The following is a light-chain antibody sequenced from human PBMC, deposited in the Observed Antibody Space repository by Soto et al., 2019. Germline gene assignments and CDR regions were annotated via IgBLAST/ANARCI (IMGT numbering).Light chain of an antibody. CDR1: QSLLHSNGYNY. J-gene: IGKJ1*01. CDR3: MQALQTPWT. Sequence: DIVMTQSPLSLPVTPGKPASISCRSSQSLLHSNGYNYLDWYLQKPGQSPQLLIYLGSNRASGVPDRFSGSGSGTDFTLKISRVEAEDVGVYYCMQALQTPWTFDQGTKVEIK. CDR2: LGS. V-gene: IGKV2-28*01.